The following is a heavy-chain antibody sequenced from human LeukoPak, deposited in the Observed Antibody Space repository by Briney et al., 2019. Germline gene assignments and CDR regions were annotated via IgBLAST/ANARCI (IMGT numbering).Heavy chain of an antibody. D-gene: IGHD4-17*01. CDR1: GFTFSSYW. CDR3: AKEPDYGDYFDF. CDR2: INSDGSST. Sequence: GGSLRLSCAASGFTFSSYWMHWVRQAPGKGLVWVSRINSDGSSTNYADSVKGRFTISRDNSKNTLSLQMNSLRAEDTAVYYCAKEPDYGDYFDFWGQGTLVTVSS. J-gene: IGHJ4*02. V-gene: IGHV3-74*01.